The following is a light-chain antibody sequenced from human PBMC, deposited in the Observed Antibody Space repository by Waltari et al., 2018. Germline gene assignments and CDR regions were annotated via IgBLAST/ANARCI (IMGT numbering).Light chain of an antibody. J-gene: IGLJ2*01. CDR1: SSDIGAGYD. Sequence: QSVLTQPPSVSGAQGQRVTISCTGSSSDIGAGYDVHWYQQLPGTAPKLLIYGNSHRPSGVPARFSASKSGPSASLDIAGLQAEDEADYYCQSYDSSLSLIFGGGTRLTVL. CDR3: QSYDSSLSLI. CDR2: GNS. V-gene: IGLV1-40*01.